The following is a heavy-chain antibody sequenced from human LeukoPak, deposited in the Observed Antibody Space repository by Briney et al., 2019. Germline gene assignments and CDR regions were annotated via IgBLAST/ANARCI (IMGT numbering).Heavy chain of an antibody. D-gene: IGHD3-3*01. CDR3: ARGDFWSGLNY. V-gene: IGHV3-48*03. CDR2: ISSSASSI. J-gene: IGHJ4*02. Sequence: GGSLRLSCATSGFTFSSYEMSWVRQAPGKGLEWVSYISSSASSIYYADSVKGRFTISRDNANNSLYLQMNILRAEDTAVYYCARGDFWSGLNYWGQGTLVTVSS. CDR1: GFTFSSYE.